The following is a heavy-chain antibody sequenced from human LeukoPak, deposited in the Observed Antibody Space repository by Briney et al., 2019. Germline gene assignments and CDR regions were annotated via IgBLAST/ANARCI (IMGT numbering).Heavy chain of an antibody. D-gene: IGHD3-16*02. CDR1: GFSFTTYD. CDR3: VREALGFRYTYFDS. CDR2: VDVTGAT. Sequence: GRSLRLSCAASGFSFTTYDMHWVRHAAGKGLEWVSSVDVTGATYYPGSVKGRFTISRENAKSSLFLQMNSLRAGDTAVYYCVREALGFRYTYFDSWGQGTLVTVSS. J-gene: IGHJ4*02. V-gene: IGHV3-13*01.